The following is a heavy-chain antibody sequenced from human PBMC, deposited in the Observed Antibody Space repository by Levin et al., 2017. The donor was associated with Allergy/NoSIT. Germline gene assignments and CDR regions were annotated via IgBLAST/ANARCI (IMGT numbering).Heavy chain of an antibody. V-gene: IGHV3-30*04. J-gene: IGHJ4*02. CDR2: ISYDGSNK. Sequence: SCAASGFTFSSYAMHWVRQAPGKGLEWVAVISYDGSNKYYADSVKGRFTISRDNSKNTLYLQMNSLRAEDTAVYYCARALRVATPFDYWGQGTLVTVSS. CDR1: GFTFSSYA. CDR3: ARALRVATPFDY.